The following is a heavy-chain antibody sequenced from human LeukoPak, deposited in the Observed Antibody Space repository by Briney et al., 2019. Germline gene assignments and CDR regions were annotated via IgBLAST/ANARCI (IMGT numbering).Heavy chain of an antibody. J-gene: IGHJ5*02. CDR2: IYTSGST. V-gene: IGHV4-4*07. D-gene: IGHD6-6*01. Sequence: SETLSLTCTVSGGSISSYYWSWIRQPAGKGLEWIGRIYTSGSTNYNPSLKSRVTMSVDTSKNQFSLKLSSVTAADTAVYYCARDQSQLVGDNWFDPWGQGTLVTVSS. CDR1: GGSISSYY. CDR3: ARDQSQLVGDNWFDP.